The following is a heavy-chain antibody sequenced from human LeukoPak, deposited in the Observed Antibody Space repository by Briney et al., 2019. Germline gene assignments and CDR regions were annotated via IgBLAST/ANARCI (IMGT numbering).Heavy chain of an antibody. Sequence: GASVKVSCKTSGHTFPKNGISWVRQAPGQGLEWMGWAVGHTGHTKYTQKFQGRVIMTTDTSTATSYMELRSLKPDDTAIYYCVTVGRLHYVLEDWGQGTLVTVSS. V-gene: IGHV1-18*01. CDR1: GHTFPKNG. J-gene: IGHJ4*02. D-gene: IGHD3-3*01. CDR2: AVGHTGHT. CDR3: VTVGRLHYVLED.